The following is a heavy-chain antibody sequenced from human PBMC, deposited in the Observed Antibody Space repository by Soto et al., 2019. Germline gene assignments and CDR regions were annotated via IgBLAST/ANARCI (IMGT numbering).Heavy chain of an antibody. CDR1: GYTFTSYD. CDR3: AREHSSIWPFDY. Sequence: QVQLVQSGAEVKKPGASVKVSCKASGYTFTSYDINWVRQATGQGLEWMGWMNPNSGNTGYAQKFQGRVTMTRNTSISTAYMELSSLGSEDTAVYYCAREHSSIWPFDYWGQGTLVTVSS. D-gene: IGHD6-13*01. CDR2: MNPNSGNT. V-gene: IGHV1-8*01. J-gene: IGHJ4*02.